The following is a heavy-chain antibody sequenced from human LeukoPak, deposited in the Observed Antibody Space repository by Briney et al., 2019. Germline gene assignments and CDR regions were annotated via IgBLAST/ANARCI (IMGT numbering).Heavy chain of an antibody. D-gene: IGHD6-19*01. CDR3: AREGIAVAGTDYYGMDV. V-gene: IGHV3-21*01. CDR1: GFTFSSYS. Sequence: GGPLRLSCAASGFTFSSYSKNWVRHSPGKGLEWVSSISNNSSYIYYADSVKGRFTISRDNAKNSLYLQMNSLRAEDRAVYYCAREGIAVAGTDYYGMDVWGKGTTVTVSS. CDR2: ISNNSSYI. J-gene: IGHJ6*04.